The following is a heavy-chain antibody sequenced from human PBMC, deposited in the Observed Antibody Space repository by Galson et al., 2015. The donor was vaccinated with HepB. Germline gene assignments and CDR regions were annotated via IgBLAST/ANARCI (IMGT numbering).Heavy chain of an antibody. CDR3: ARDLMVESGYSYGFDAFDI. CDR1: GFTSSSYS. J-gene: IGHJ3*02. D-gene: IGHD5-18*01. CDR2: ISSSSSYI. Sequence: SLRLSCAASGFTSSSYSMNWVRQAPGKGLEWVSSISSSSSYIYYADSVKGRFTISRDNAKNSLYLQMNSLRAEDTAVYYCARDLMVESGYSYGFDAFDIWGQGTMVTVSS. V-gene: IGHV3-21*01.